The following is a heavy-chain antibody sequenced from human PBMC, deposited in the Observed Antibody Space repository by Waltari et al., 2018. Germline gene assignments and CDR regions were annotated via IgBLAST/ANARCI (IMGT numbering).Heavy chain of an antibody. Sequence: EVQLVESGGGLIQPGGSLRLSCAASGFTVSSHYRSWVRQAPGKGLEWVSVIYSGGSTYYADSVKGRFTISRDNSKNTLYLQMNSLRSDDTAVYYCAILPMAGVQGFDYWGQGTLVTVSS. D-gene: IGHD3-10*02. J-gene: IGHJ4*02. CDR2: IYSGGST. CDR1: GFTVSSHY. V-gene: IGHV3-53*01. CDR3: AILPMAGVQGFDY.